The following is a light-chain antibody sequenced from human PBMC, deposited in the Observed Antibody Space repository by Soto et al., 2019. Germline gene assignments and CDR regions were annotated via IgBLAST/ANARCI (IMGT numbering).Light chain of an antibody. CDR3: QQYGSSTWT. CDR1: QSVSKY. Sequence: IVLTQSPATLSFSPGERATLSCRASQSVSKYLAWYQQKPGQAPRLLIYDASNRATGIPARFSGSGSGTDFTLTISRLEHEDFAVYYCQQYGSSTWTFGQGTKVDIK. J-gene: IGKJ1*01. CDR2: DAS. V-gene: IGKV3-20*01.